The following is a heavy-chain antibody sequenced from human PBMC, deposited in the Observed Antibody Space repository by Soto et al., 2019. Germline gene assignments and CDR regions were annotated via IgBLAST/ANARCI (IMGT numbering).Heavy chain of an antibody. J-gene: IGHJ3*02. Sequence: GGSLRLSCAASGFTFSNAWMNWVRQAPGKGLEWVGRIKSKTDGGTTDYAVPVKGRFTISRDDSKNTLYLQMNSLKTEDTAVYYCTTDPPRIAVAPGAFDIWGQGTMVTVSS. D-gene: IGHD6-19*01. V-gene: IGHV3-15*07. CDR3: TTDPPRIAVAPGAFDI. CDR2: IKSKTDGGTT. CDR1: GFTFSNAW.